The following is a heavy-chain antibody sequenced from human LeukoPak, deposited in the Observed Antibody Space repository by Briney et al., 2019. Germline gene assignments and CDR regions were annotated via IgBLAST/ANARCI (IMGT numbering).Heavy chain of an antibody. J-gene: IGHJ6*04. CDR3: ARLAFGQQPWVDV. V-gene: IGHV4-4*09. Sequence: PSETLSLTCTVSGGSISSYYWSWIRQPPGKGLEWIGYIYTSGSTNYNPSLKSRVTISVDTSKNQFSLKLSSVTAADTAVYYCARLAFGQQPWVDVWGKGTTVTVSS. D-gene: IGHD6-13*01. CDR2: IYTSGST. CDR1: GGSISSYY.